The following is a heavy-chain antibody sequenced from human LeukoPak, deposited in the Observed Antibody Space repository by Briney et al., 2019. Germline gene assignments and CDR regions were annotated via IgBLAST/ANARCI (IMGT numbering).Heavy chain of an antibody. CDR3: ARKGGTTGNWFDP. CDR2: ITSGSGSI. Sequence: GGSLRLSCAASGFTFSSYTMNWARQAPGKGLEWVSYITSGSGSIYYADSVKGRSTISRDNAKNSLYLQMNSLRVEDTAVYYCARKGGTTGNWFDPWGQGTLVTVSS. D-gene: IGHD1-1*01. CDR1: GFTFSSYT. V-gene: IGHV3-21*01. J-gene: IGHJ5*02.